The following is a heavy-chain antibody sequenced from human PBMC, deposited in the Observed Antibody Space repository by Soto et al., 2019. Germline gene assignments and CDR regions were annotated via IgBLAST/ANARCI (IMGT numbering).Heavy chain of an antibody. J-gene: IGHJ4*02. CDR2: IVVGSGNT. CDR1: GFTFTSSA. CDR3: AADSGSYCSGGSCYDLFDY. D-gene: IGHD2-15*01. V-gene: IGHV1-58*01. Sequence: RASVKVSCKAAGFTFTSSAVQWVRQARGQRLEWIGWIVVGSGNTNYAQKFQERVTITRDMSTSTAYMELSSLRSEDTAVYYCAADSGSYCSGGSCYDLFDYWGQGTLVTVSS.